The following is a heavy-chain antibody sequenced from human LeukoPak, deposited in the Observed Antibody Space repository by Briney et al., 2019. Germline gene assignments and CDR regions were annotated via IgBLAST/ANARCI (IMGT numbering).Heavy chain of an antibody. CDR2: ISGSGGST. J-gene: IGHJ5*02. CDR3: AKDRYYYGSGINWFDP. V-gene: IGHV3-23*01. CDR1: GFTFSSYA. D-gene: IGHD3-10*01. Sequence: GGSLRLSCAASGFTFSSYARSWVRQAPGKGLEWVSAISGSGGSTYYADSVKGRFTISRDNSKNTLYLQMNSLKAEDTAVYYCAKDRYYYGSGINWFDPWGQGTLVTVSS.